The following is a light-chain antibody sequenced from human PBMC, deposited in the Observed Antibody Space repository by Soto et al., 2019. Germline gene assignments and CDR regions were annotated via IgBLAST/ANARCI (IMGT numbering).Light chain of an antibody. CDR1: QSVSSSY. V-gene: IGKV3-20*01. CDR2: GAS. Sequence: EIVLTQSPGTLSLSPGERATLSCRASQSVSSSYLAWYQQKPGQAPRLLIYGASSSATGIPDRFSGSGSGTDFILNISRLEPEDFAVSYCQQYGSSPPTFGQGTKVEIK. J-gene: IGKJ1*01. CDR3: QQYGSSPPT.